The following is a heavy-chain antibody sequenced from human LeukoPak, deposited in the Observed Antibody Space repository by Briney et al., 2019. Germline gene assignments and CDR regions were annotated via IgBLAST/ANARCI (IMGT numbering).Heavy chain of an antibody. J-gene: IGHJ4*02. V-gene: IGHV3-74*01. CDR3: AREGLTGYYKY. Sequence: GGSLRLSCAASGFTFSSYWIHWVRQAPGKGLVWVSRINSDESSTSYADSVKGRFTISRDNSKNTLYLQMNSLRAEDTAVYYCAREGLTGYYKYWGQGTLVTVSS. CDR1: GFTFSSYW. D-gene: IGHD3-9*01. CDR2: INSDESST.